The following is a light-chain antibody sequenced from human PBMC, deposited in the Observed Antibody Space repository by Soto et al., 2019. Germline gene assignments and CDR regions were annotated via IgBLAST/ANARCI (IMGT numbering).Light chain of an antibody. CDR1: QSVSSSY. Sequence: EIVLTQSPGTLSWSPGERATLSCRASQSVSSSYLAWYQQKPGQAPRLLIYGASCRATGVPERFRGSGGGTDFTHTRSRLEPEDFAVYYCQQYGSSPPITFGQGKRVEI. CDR3: QQYGSSPPIT. CDR2: GAS. V-gene: IGKV3-20*01. J-gene: IGKJ5*01.